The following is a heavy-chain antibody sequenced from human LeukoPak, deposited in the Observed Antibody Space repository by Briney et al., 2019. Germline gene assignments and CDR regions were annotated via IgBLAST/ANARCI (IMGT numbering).Heavy chain of an antibody. CDR3: TRGCRTLYDVFTGPNWFDP. V-gene: IGHV4-30-4*01. J-gene: IGHJ5*02. Sequence: SETLSLTCTVSGDSISSGDYYWRWIRQPPGKGLEWIGSIYYNGRTYYNPSLKSRLSISLDTSKNQFSLNLSSVTAADTAVYYCTRGCRTLYDVFTGPNWFDPWGQGTLVTVSS. CDR1: GDSISSGDYY. D-gene: IGHD3-9*01. CDR2: IYYNGRT.